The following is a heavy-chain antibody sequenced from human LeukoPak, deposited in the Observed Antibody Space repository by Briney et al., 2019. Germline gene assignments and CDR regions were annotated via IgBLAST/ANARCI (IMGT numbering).Heavy chain of an antibody. CDR2: ISAYNGNT. CDR3: ARPAYYYDSSGYAFDI. Sequence: ASVKVSCKASGYIFTSYGISWVRQAPGQGLEWMGWISAYNGNTNYAQKLQGRVTMTTDTSTSTAYMELRSLRSDDTAVYYCARPAYYYDSSGYAFDIWGQGTMVTVSS. CDR1: GYIFTSYG. J-gene: IGHJ3*02. D-gene: IGHD3-22*01. V-gene: IGHV1-18*01.